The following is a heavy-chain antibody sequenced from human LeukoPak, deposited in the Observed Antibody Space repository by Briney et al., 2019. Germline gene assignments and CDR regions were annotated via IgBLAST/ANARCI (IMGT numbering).Heavy chain of an antibody. J-gene: IGHJ5*02. CDR2: ISSNGGST. V-gene: IGHV3-64*01. Sequence: PGGSLRLSCAASGFTFSSYPMHWVRQAPGKGLEYVSTISSNGGSTYYANSVKGRFTNARDNSKNRLYLQMDSLRAEDMAVYYCARNRYCSGGNCYSLRSLDPWGQGTLVTVSS. CDR1: GFTFSSYP. D-gene: IGHD2-15*01. CDR3: ARNRYCSGGNCYSLRSLDP.